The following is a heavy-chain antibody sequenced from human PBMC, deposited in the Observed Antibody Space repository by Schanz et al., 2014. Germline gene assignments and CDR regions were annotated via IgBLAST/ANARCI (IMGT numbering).Heavy chain of an antibody. D-gene: IGHD2-15*01. CDR1: GFTVSNNY. Sequence: LVESGGGVVQPGRSLRLSCAASGFTVSNNYMSWVRQAPGKGLECVSIIYSDGSTYYVDSVKGIFIISRDNSKNTVYLQMNSLRAEDTAVYYCARDPGGTKTHGLWGQGTLVTVSS. J-gene: IGHJ4*02. CDR2: IYSDGST. V-gene: IGHV3-66*01. CDR3: ARDPGGTKTHGL.